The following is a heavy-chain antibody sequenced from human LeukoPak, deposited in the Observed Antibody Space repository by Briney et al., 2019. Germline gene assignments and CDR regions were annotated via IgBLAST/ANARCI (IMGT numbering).Heavy chain of an antibody. J-gene: IGHJ4*02. CDR1: GFTFSSYA. V-gene: IGHV3-15*01. Sequence: PGGSLRLSCAAAGFTFSSYAMSWVRQAPGKGLEWVGRIKSLTDGGTTDYAAPVKGRFTISRDDSKNTLYLQMNSLKTEDTAVYYCTTVGVNYYDTSGYPFDYWGQGTLVTVSS. CDR2: IKSLTDGGTT. CDR3: TTVGVNYYDTSGYPFDY. D-gene: IGHD3-22*01.